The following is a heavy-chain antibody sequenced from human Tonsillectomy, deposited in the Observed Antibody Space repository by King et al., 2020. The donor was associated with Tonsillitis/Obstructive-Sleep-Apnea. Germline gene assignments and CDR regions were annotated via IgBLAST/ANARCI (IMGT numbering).Heavy chain of an antibody. CDR2: ISSDVGSA. Sequence: VQLVESGGGLVQPGGSLRLSCSASSFTFATSTMHWVRQAPGKGLEYVSSISSDVGSAYYADSLKDRFAISRDNSKNTLYLQLSSLRNEDTAVYFCVQSVGWELLFHWGQGTLVTVSS. CDR1: SFTFATST. D-gene: IGHD1-26*01. V-gene: IGHV3-64D*06. CDR3: VQSVGWELLFH. J-gene: IGHJ4*01.